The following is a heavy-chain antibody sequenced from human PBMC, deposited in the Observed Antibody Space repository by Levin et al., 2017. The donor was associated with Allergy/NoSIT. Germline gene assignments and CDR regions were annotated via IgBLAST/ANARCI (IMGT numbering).Heavy chain of an antibody. CDR1: GFNFSNYA. J-gene: IGHJ4*02. Sequence: GGSLRLSCAASGFNFSNYAMSWVRQAPGKGLEWVSSLSRDSRSTYYADSVKGRFTFSRDNSRNTLYLQRNSLRAEDTAVYYWTRDPTRGAVTGGRAFDYWGQGALITVSS. CDR3: TRDPTRGAVTGGRAFDY. V-gene: IGHV3-23*01. CDR2: LSRDSRST. D-gene: IGHD6-19*01.